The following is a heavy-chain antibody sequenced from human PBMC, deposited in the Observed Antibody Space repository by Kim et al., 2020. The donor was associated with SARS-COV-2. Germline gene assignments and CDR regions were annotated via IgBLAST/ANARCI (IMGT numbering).Heavy chain of an antibody. Sequence: GGSLRLSCAASGFTFSNAWMSWVRQAPGKGLEWVGRIKSKTDGGTTDYAAPVKGRFTISRDDSKNTLYLQMNSLKTEDTAVYYCTTDLVWCSSSWYTCDAFDIWGQGTMVTVSS. CDR3: TTDLVWCSSSWYTCDAFDI. V-gene: IGHV3-15*01. J-gene: IGHJ3*02. CDR1: GFTFSNAW. D-gene: IGHD6-13*01. CDR2: IKSKTDGGTT.